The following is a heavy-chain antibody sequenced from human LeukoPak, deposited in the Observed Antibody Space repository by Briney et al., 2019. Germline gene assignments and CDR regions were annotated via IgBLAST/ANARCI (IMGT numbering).Heavy chain of an antibody. CDR1: GFTFSDYY. CDR3: AKDLGITMVRGVITNYYYYYYMDV. J-gene: IGHJ6*03. V-gene: IGHV3-11*01. D-gene: IGHD3-10*01. CDR2: ISSSGSTI. Sequence: GGSLRLSCAASGFTFSDYYMSWIRQAPGKGLEWVSYISSSGSTIYYADSVKGRFTISRDNSKNTLYLQMNSLRAEDTAVYYCAKDLGITMVRGVITNYYYYYYMDVWGKGTTVTVSS.